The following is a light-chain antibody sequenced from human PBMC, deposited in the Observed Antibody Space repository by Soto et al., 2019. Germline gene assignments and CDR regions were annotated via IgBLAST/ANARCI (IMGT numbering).Light chain of an antibody. V-gene: IGLV2-14*01. CDR3: SSYTSTNSWV. CDR2: DVS. CDR1: SSDVGGYNY. J-gene: IGLJ3*02. Sequence: QSVLTQSASVSGSPGQSITISCTGTSSDVGGYNYVSWYQQHPGKAPKLIIYDVSNRPSGVSTRFSGSKSGNTASLTISGLQAEDEAEYSCSSYTSTNSWVFGGGTKVTVL.